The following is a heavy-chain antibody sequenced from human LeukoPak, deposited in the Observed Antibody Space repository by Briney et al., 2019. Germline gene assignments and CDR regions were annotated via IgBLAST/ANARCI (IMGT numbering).Heavy chain of an antibody. Sequence: ASVKVSCKASGYTFTGYYIHWVRQAPGQGLEWMGWINPDSGGTNSAQKFQGRVTMTEDTSTDTAYMELSSLRSEDTAVYYCAKGNVSGYYQSEYLQHWGQGTLVTVSS. CDR2: INPDSGGT. D-gene: IGHD3-22*01. CDR1: GYTFTGYY. J-gene: IGHJ1*01. V-gene: IGHV1-2*02. CDR3: AKGNVSGYYQSEYLQH.